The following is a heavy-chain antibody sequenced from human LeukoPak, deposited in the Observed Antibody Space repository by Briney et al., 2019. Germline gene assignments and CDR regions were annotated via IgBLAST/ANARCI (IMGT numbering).Heavy chain of an antibody. V-gene: IGHV1-69*04. Sequence: ASVKVSCKASGGTFSSYAISWVRQAPGQGLEWMGRIIPILGIANYAQKFQGRVTITADKSTSTAYMELSSLRSEDTAVYYCARAPGDLDAFDIRGQGTMVTVSS. CDR2: IIPILGIA. CDR1: GGTFSSYA. CDR3: ARAPGDLDAFDI. D-gene: IGHD7-27*01. J-gene: IGHJ3*02.